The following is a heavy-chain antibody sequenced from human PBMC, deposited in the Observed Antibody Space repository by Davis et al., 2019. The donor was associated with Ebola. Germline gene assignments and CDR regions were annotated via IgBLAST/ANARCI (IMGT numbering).Heavy chain of an antibody. Sequence: PGGSLRLSCAASGFSFRSNWMHWVRQAPENGLVWVSRINEDGIIKTYADSVKGRFTISRDNAKNTLYLQMSSLRVEDTAVYYCGRGGLEPVDFWGQGTLVTVSS. CDR3: GRGGLEPVDF. D-gene: IGHD1-1*01. CDR2: INEDGIIK. V-gene: IGHV3-74*01. CDR1: GFSFRSNW. J-gene: IGHJ4*02.